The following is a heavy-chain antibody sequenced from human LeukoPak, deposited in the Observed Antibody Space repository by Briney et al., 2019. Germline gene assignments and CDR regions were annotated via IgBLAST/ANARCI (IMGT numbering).Heavy chain of an antibody. CDR2: TYYRSKWYS. CDR1: GDSVSSNSAA. V-gene: IGHV6-1*01. D-gene: IGHD6-19*01. Sequence: SQTLSLTCAISGDSVSSNSAAWNWIRQSPSRGLEWLGRTYYRSKWYSDYSVSVKSRITINPDTSKNQVSLQLNSVTPEDTAVYYCAETHSSGWWYFDYWGQGTLVTVSS. CDR3: AETHSSGWWYFDY. J-gene: IGHJ4*02.